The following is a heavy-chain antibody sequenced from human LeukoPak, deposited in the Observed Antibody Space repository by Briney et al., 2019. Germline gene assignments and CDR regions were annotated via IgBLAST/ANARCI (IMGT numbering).Heavy chain of an antibody. CDR2: ISSSGSTI. CDR3: ARAPRFRLVGVPKGPFDP. D-gene: IGHD1-26*01. CDR1: GFSFSDYY. V-gene: IGHV3-11*01. J-gene: IGHJ5*02. Sequence: GGSLRLSCAASGFSFSDYYMSWIRQAPGKGLEWVSYISSSGSTIYYADSVKGRFTISRDNAKNSLYLRMDTLRAEDTAVYYCARAPRFRLVGVPKGPFDPWGQGTLVTVSS.